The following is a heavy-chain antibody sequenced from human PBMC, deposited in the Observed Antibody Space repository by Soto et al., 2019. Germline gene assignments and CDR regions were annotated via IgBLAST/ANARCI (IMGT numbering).Heavy chain of an antibody. J-gene: IGHJ5*02. CDR1: GYKFTKYA. CDR3: ARGEGYCSDGTCYRWFDP. CDR2: INAGNGNT. V-gene: IGHV1-3*01. Sequence: QVQLVQSGAEVKKPGASVKVSCKASGYKFTKYALHWVRQAPGQRPEWMGWINAGNGNTRYSQKFQGRVTITRDTSASTSYMELSSLRSEDTSVYYCARGEGYCSDGTCYRWFDPWGQGTLVTVSS. D-gene: IGHD2-15*01.